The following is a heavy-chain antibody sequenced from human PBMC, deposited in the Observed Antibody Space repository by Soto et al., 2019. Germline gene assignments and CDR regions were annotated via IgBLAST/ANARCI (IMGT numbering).Heavy chain of an antibody. D-gene: IGHD3-22*01. CDR2: ISGYNGNT. Sequence: ASVKVSCKASGYTFTDYGISWVRQAPGQGLEWMGWISGYNGNTKYAQKFQGRVTMTTDTPTNTAYMELRSLRSDDTAVYYCARDREYYYDSSGNYYYHYGMDVWGQGTTVTVSS. V-gene: IGHV1-18*04. CDR3: ARDREYYYDSSGNYYYHYGMDV. CDR1: GYTFTDYG. J-gene: IGHJ6*02.